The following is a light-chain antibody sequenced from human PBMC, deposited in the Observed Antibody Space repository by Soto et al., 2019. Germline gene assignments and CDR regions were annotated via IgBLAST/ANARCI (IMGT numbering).Light chain of an antibody. V-gene: IGKV2-28*01. CDR1: QSLLHSNGYNY. Sequence: DIVMTQSPLSLPVTPGEPASISCRSSQSLLHSNGYNYLDWYLQKPGQSPQLLIYLGSNRASGVPDRVSGSGSGTAFTLKISRVEAEDVGVYYCMQALQTPWTCGQGTKVDIK. CDR3: MQALQTPWT. CDR2: LGS. J-gene: IGKJ1*01.